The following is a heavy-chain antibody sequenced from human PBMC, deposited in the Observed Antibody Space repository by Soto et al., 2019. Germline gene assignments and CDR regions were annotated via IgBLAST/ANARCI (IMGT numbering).Heavy chain of an antibody. Sequence: GGSLRLSCAASGFTVSSNYMSWVRQAPGKGLEWVSVIYSGGSTYYADSVKGRFTISRDNSKNTLYLQMNSLRAEDTAVYYCARDRIADRLGYYCCGMDVWGQGTTVTVSS. CDR3: ARDRIADRLGYYCCGMDV. CDR1: GFTVSSNY. D-gene: IGHD6-6*01. CDR2: IYSGGST. J-gene: IGHJ6*02. V-gene: IGHV3-53*01.